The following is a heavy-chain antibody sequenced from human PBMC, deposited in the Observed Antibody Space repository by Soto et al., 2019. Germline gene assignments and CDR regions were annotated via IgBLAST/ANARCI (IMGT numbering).Heavy chain of an antibody. D-gene: IGHD1-20*01. V-gene: IGHV1-46*04. J-gene: IGHJ2*01. CDR3: ASELTGTAYFDV. Sequence: QVQLVQSGAEVKKPGASVKVSCKASGYTFTNYHMHWVRQAPGLGLEWMGTINLIDGGTGYTERLQARVTMTRDTSTSIGYMELSSLRSEDTAVYYCASELTGTAYFDVWGRGTLVTVSS. CDR2: INLIDGGT. CDR1: GYTFTNYH.